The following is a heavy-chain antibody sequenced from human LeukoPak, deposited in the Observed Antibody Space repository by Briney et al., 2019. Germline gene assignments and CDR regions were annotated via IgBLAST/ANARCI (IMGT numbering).Heavy chain of an antibody. Sequence: GGSLRLSCAASGFTFSSYGMHWVRQAPGKGLEWLAVISYDGSNKYYADSVKGRFTISRDNSKNTLYLQMNSLRAEDTAVYYCAKDIDTTLDYWGQGTLVTVSS. CDR2: ISYDGSNK. D-gene: IGHD1-1*01. V-gene: IGHV3-30*18. CDR3: AKDIDTTLDY. CDR1: GFTFSSYG. J-gene: IGHJ4*02.